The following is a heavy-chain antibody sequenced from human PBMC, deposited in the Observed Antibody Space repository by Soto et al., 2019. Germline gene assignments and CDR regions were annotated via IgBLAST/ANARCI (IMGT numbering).Heavy chain of an antibody. Sequence: ALETLSLPCTVACGYSRNFYWSRIRKTAGQGLQFIGYIYYSGSTNYNPSLKSRVTISVDTSKNQFSLKLSSVTAADTAVYYCARDYFDSSDYTTNWFDPWGQGTLVTVSS. CDR2: IYYSGST. J-gene: IGHJ5*02. CDR1: CGYSRNFY. CDR3: ARDYFDSSDYTTNWFDP. D-gene: IGHD3-22*01. V-gene: IGHV4-59*01.